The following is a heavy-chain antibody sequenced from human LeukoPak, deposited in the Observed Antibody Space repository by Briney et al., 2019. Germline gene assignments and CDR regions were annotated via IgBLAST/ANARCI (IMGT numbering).Heavy chain of an antibody. J-gene: IGHJ6*02. CDR1: GYTFTSYD. CDR2: MNPRTGAT. V-gene: IGHV1-8*01. Sequence: ASVKVSCKASGYTFTSYDINWVRQAPGQGLEFMGWMNPRTGATVYAQKFQGRVTLTRDASIGTAYMDLSRLTSEDTAVYYCAKGAIFGVAPRGYGLDVWGQGTTVTVSS. CDR3: AKGAIFGVAPRGYGLDV. D-gene: IGHD3-3*01.